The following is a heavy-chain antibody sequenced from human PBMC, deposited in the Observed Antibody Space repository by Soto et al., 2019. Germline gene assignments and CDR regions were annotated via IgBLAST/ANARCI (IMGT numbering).Heavy chain of an antibody. Sequence: QVTLKESGPVLVKPTETLTLTCTVSGFSLSNARMGVSWIRQPPGKALEWLAHIFSNDEKSYSTSLKSRLTXSXXTSKRQVVLTMTNMDPVDTATYYCARIHGGSYPDYWGQGTLVTVSS. CDR3: ARIHGGSYPDY. CDR1: GFSLSNARMG. CDR2: IFSNDEK. D-gene: IGHD1-26*01. J-gene: IGHJ4*02. V-gene: IGHV2-26*01.